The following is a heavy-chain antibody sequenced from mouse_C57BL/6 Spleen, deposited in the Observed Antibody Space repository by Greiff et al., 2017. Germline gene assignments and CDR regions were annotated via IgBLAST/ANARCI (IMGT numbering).Heavy chain of an antibody. V-gene: IGHV1-42*01. CDR1: GYSFTGYY. D-gene: IGHD2-4*01. CDR2: INPSTGGT. Sequence: EVKLMESGPELVKPGASVKISCKASGYSFTGYYMNWVKQSPEKSLEWIGEINPSTGGTTYNQKFKAKATLTVDKSSSTAYMQLKSLTSEDSAVYYCARSYDYDVDWFAYWGQGTLVTVSA. CDR3: ARSYDYDVDWFAY. J-gene: IGHJ3*01.